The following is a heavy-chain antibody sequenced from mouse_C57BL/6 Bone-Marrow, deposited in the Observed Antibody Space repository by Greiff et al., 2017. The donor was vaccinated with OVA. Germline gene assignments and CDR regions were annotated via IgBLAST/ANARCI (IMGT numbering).Heavy chain of an antibody. D-gene: IGHD2-5*01. V-gene: IGHV1-52*01. J-gene: IGHJ3*01. CDR1: GYTFTSYW. Sequence: VQLQQPGAELVRPGSSVKLSCKASGYTFTSYWMHWVKQRPIQGLEWIGNIDPSDSETHYNQKFKDKATLTVDKSSSTAYMQLSSLTSEDSAVYYCASEGYYSNSWFAYWGQGTLVTVAA. CDR3: ASEGYYSNSWFAY. CDR2: IDPSDSET.